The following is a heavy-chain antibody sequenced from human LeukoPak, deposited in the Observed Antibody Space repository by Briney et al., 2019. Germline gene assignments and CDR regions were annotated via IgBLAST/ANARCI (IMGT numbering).Heavy chain of an antibody. J-gene: IGHJ6*02. CDR3: AREIHYYDSSGYQPHNIYGMDV. V-gene: IGHV3-33*08. CDR2: IWYDGSNK. D-gene: IGHD3-22*01. CDR1: GFAFSDYW. Sequence: PGGSLRLSCAASGFAFSDYWMSWVRQAPGKGLEWVAVIWYDGSNKYYADSVKGRFTISRDNSKNTLYLQMNSLRAEDTAVYYCAREIHYYDSSGYQPHNIYGMDVWGQGTTVTVSS.